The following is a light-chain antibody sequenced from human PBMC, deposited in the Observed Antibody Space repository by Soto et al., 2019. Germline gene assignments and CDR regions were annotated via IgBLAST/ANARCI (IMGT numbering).Light chain of an antibody. V-gene: IGKV1D-12*01. Sequence: DIQMTQSPSYVYASVGDTVTFTCRASEDVSRWLGWYQQKPGRAPSLLIFGATSLQDGVPSSFSATESGTHFTLTINGVQPDDFATYFCQQANVFPRSFGQGTKLDFK. CDR1: EDVSRW. J-gene: IGKJ2*01. CDR2: GAT. CDR3: QQANVFPRS.